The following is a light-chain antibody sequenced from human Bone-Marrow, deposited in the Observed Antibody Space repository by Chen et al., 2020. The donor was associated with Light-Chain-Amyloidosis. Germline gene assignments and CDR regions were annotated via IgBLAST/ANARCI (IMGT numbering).Light chain of an antibody. CDR1: QSVSSY. CDR3: QQRSNWPPEDT. CDR2: DAS. Sequence: DIVLTQSPATLSLSPGERATLSCRASQSVSSYLAWYQQKPGQAPRLLIYDASNRATGIPARFSGSGSGTDFTLTISSLEPEDFAVYYCQQRSNWPPEDTFGQGTKLEIK. J-gene: IGKJ2*01. V-gene: IGKV3-11*01.